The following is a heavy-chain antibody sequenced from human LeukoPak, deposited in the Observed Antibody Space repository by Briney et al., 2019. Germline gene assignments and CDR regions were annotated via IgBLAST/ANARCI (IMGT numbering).Heavy chain of an antibody. CDR3: ARASSYGSGSYYWGYYYYYGMDV. V-gene: IGHV4-31*03. J-gene: IGHJ6*02. CDR1: GGSISSGGYY. CDR2: IYYSGST. Sequence: SETLSLTCTVSGGSISSGGYYWSWIRQHPGKGLEWIGYIYYSGSTYYNPSLKSRVTISVDTSKNQFSLKLSSVTAADTAAYYCARASSYGSGSYYWGYYYYYGMDVWGQGTTVTVSS. D-gene: IGHD3-10*01.